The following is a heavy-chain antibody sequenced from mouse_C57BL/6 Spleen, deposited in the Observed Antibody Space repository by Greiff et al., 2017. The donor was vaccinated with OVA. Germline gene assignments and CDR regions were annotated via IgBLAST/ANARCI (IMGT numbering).Heavy chain of an antibody. D-gene: IGHD1-1*01. CDR2: INYDGSST. CDR1: GFTFSDYY. CDR3: ARGYYGSSPYAMDY. Sequence: EVQLVESEGGLVQPGSSMKLSCTASGFTFSDYYMAWVRQVPEKGLEWVANINYDGSSTYYLDSLKSRFIISRENAKNILYLQMSSLKSEDTATYYCARGYYGSSPYAMDYWGQGTSVTVSA. V-gene: IGHV5-16*01. J-gene: IGHJ4*01.